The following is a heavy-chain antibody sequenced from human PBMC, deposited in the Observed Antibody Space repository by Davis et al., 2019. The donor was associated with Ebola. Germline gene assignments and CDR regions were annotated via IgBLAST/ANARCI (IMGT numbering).Heavy chain of an antibody. Sequence: SVKVSCKASGYTFTASYMHWVRQAPGQGLEWMGGIIPILGTANYAQKFQGRVTITADESTSTAYMVLSSLRSEDTAVYYCARQNWNGGDWFDPWGQGTLVTVSS. CDR2: IIPILGTA. CDR1: GYTFTASY. V-gene: IGHV1-69*13. CDR3: ARQNWNGGDWFDP. D-gene: IGHD1-1*01. J-gene: IGHJ5*02.